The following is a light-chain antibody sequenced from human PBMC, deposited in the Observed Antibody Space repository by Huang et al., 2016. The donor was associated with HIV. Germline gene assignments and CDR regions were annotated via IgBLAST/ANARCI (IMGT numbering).Light chain of an antibody. CDR3: QQFKNYPLT. Sequence: AIQLTQSPSFLSASVGDRVTITCRASQDITDALAWYQQKQGKPPKVLIYDASSLESGGPSRFSGSGSGADFTLTISSLQPEDFATYYCQQFKNYPLTFGGGTKVEVK. CDR1: QDITDA. CDR2: DAS. V-gene: IGKV1D-13*01. J-gene: IGKJ4*01.